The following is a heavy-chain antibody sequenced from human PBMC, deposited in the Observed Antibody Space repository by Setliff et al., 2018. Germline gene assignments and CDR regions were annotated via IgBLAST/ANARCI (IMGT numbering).Heavy chain of an antibody. J-gene: IGHJ4*02. CDR2: ISAYNGNT. CDR1: GYTFSSYG. V-gene: IGHV1-18*01. CDR3: ATRRAARSPLTG. D-gene: IGHD6-6*01. Sequence: RASVKVSCKASGYTFSSYGISWGRQAPGQGLEWMGWISAYNGNTNYAQKFQGRVTMTTDTSTSTGYMELRSLRPDDTAVYYCATRRAARSPLTGWGQGTLVTVSS.